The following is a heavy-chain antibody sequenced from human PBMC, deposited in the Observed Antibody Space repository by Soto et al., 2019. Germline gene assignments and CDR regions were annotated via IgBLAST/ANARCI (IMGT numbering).Heavy chain of an antibody. J-gene: IGHJ3*02. CDR2: ISFDGSNR. Sequence: HPVGSLRLSCAASGFTFRTYGMHWVRQAPGKGLEWVAVISFDGSNRDYADSVRGRFTVSRDNSKNTLHLQMNSLRPEDTAIYYCAQLLGGSYAFEIWGQGTLVTVSS. CDR1: GFTFRTYG. D-gene: IGHD1-26*01. V-gene: IGHV3-30*03. CDR3: AQLLGGSYAFEI.